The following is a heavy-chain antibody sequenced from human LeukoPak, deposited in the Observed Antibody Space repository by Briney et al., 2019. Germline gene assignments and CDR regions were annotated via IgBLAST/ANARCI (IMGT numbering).Heavy chain of an antibody. CDR3: AKDDRIVGANYFDY. D-gene: IGHD1-26*01. J-gene: IGHJ4*02. V-gene: IGHV3-23*01. CDR1: GFTFSSYA. Sequence: GGSLRLSCAASGFTFSSYAMSWVRQAPGKGLEWVSAISGSGGSTFYADSMKGRFTISRDNSKNTLYLQMNSLRAEDTAVYYCAKDDRIVGANYFDYWGQGTLVTVSS. CDR2: ISGSGGST.